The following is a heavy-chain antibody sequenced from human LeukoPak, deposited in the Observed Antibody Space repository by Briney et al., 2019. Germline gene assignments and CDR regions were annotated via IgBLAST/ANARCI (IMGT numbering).Heavy chain of an antibody. Sequence: GASVKVSCKASGYTFTSYDINWVRQATGQGLEWMGWMNPNSGNTGYAQKFQGRVTMTRNTSISTAYMELSSLRSEDTAVYYCAVSARRGVGYFDYWGQGTLVTVSS. D-gene: IGHD1-26*01. J-gene: IGHJ4*02. V-gene: IGHV1-8*01. CDR1: GYTFTSYD. CDR3: AVSARRGVGYFDY. CDR2: MNPNSGNT.